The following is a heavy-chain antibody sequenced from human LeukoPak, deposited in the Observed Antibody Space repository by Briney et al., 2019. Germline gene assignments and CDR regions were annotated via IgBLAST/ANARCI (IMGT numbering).Heavy chain of an antibody. Sequence: GGSLRLSCAASGFTFSSYGMHWVRQAPGKGLEWVAVIWYDGSNKYYADSVKGRFTISRDNSKNTLYLQMNSLRAKDTAVYYCARDHIPSSSGWFDPWGQGTLVTVSS. CDR2: IWYDGSNK. CDR1: GFTFSSYG. J-gene: IGHJ5*02. CDR3: ARDHIPSSSGWFDP. V-gene: IGHV3-33*01. D-gene: IGHD6-6*01.